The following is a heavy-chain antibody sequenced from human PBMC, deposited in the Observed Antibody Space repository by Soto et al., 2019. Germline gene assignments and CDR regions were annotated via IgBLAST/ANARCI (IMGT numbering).Heavy chain of an antibody. CDR3: AREASVSSGYLSWFDP. CDR1: GYTFTSYH. D-gene: IGHD3-22*01. CDR2: IIPIFGTA. V-gene: IGHV1-69*13. J-gene: IGHJ5*02. Sequence: SVKVSCKASGYTFTSYHMHWVRQAPGQGLEWMGGIIPIFGTANYAQKFQGRVTITADESTSTAYMELSSLRSEDTAVFYCAREASVSSGYLSWFDPWGQGTLVTVSS.